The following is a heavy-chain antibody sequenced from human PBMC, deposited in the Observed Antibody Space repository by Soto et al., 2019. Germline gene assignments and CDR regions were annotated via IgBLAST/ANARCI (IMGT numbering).Heavy chain of an antibody. V-gene: IGHV4-4*07. CDR2: IYTSGST. Sequence: SETLSLTCTVSGGSISSYYWSWIRQPAGKGLEWIGRIYTSGSTNYNPSLKSRVTMSEDTSKNQFSLKLSSVTAADTAVYYCASLIWFGEFYGMDVWGQGTTVTVSS. CDR1: GGSISSYY. CDR3: ASLIWFGEFYGMDV. D-gene: IGHD3-10*01. J-gene: IGHJ6*02.